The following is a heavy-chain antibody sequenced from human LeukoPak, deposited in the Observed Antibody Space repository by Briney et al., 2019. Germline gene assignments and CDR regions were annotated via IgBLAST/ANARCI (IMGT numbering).Heavy chain of an antibody. D-gene: IGHD6-19*01. CDR2: ISAYNGNT. CDR1: GYSFNNFG. J-gene: IGHJ5*02. Sequence: ASVKVSCKASGYSFNNFGFSWVRQAPGQGLEWLGLISAYNGNTYYIQTLQDRVTLTTDASTDTAYMELANLTSDDTATYFCAREARIGVAGSLGSDLGGQGTRVTVSS. CDR3: AREARIGVAGSLGSDL. V-gene: IGHV1-18*01.